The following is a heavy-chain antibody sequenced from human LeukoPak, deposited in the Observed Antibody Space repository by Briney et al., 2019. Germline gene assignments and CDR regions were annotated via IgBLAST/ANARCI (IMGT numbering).Heavy chain of an antibody. V-gene: IGHV1-69*13. Sequence: SVKVSCKASGYSFTSYGISWVRQAPGQGLEWMGGIIPIFGTANYAQKFQGRVTITADESTSTAYMELSSLRSEDTAVYYCARSLENSHYYYGMDVWGQGTTVTVSS. CDR3: ARSLENSHYYYGMDV. CDR2: IIPIFGTA. J-gene: IGHJ6*02. D-gene: IGHD1/OR15-1a*01. CDR1: GYSFTSYG.